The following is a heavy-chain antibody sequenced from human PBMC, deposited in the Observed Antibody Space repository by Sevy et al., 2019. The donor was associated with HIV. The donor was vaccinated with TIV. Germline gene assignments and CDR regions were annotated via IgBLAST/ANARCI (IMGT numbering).Heavy chain of an antibody. J-gene: IGHJ5*02. Sequence: SETLSLTCTVSGGSISSSSYYWGWIRQPPGKGLEWIGSIYYSGSTYYNPSLKSRVTISVDTSKNQFSLKLSSVTAADTAVYYCARLYRGNWFHPWGQGTLVTVSS. CDR3: ARLYRGNWFHP. CDR2: IYYSGST. CDR1: GGSISSSSYY. V-gene: IGHV4-39*01. D-gene: IGHD2-2*01.